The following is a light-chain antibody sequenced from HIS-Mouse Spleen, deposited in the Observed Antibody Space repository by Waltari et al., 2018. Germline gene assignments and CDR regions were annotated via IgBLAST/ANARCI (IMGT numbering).Light chain of an antibody. CDR3: QQYGSSPPRVYT. CDR2: GAS. V-gene: IGKV3-20*01. J-gene: IGKJ2*01. Sequence: EIVLTQSPGTLSLSPGERATLSCRASQSVSSSYLAWYQQKPGQAPRLIIYGASSRATGIPDRFSGSGSGTDFTLTISRLEPEDFAVYYCQQYGSSPPRVYTFGQGTKLEIK. CDR1: QSVSSSY.